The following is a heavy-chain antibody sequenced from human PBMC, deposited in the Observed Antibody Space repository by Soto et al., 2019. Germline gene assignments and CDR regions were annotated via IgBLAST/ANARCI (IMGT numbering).Heavy chain of an antibody. D-gene: IGHD2-2*01. CDR1: GGSFSGYY. CDR2: INHSGST. J-gene: IGHJ4*02. CDR3: ARGRYCSSTSCSYPSFDY. Sequence: SETLSLTCAVYGGSFSGYYWSWIRQPPGKGLEWIGEINHSGSTNYSPSLKSRVTISVDTSKNQFSLKLSSVTAADTAVYYCARGRYCSSTSCSYPSFDYWGQGTLVTVSS. V-gene: IGHV4-34*01.